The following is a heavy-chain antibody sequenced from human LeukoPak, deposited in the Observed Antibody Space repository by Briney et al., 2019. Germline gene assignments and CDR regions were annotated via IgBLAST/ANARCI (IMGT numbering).Heavy chain of an antibody. CDR3: ARLYYDILTGYYSADY. CDR1: GYTFTSYG. V-gene: IGHV1-18*04. J-gene: IGHJ4*02. CDR2: ISAYNGNT. D-gene: IGHD3-9*01. Sequence: ASVKVSCKASGYTFTSYGISWVRQAPGQGLEWMGWISAYNGNTNYAQKLQGRVTMTTDTSTCTAYMELRSLRSDDTAVYYCARLYYDILTGYYSADYWGQGTLVTVSS.